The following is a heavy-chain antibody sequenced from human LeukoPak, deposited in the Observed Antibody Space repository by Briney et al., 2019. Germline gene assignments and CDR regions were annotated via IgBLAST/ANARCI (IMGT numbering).Heavy chain of an antibody. Sequence: ASVKVSCMQSGYTLTSNYMHCVRQAPEQGREWMGIIYPSGSSTNYAQKVQGRFTITRDTATSTVYMELSSLSSEDTAVYYCARNRDGSWSYYYYGGQGTLATVSS. CDR2: IYPSGSST. V-gene: IGHV1-46*01. CDR3: ARNRDGSWSYYYY. CDR1: GYTLTSNY. D-gene: IGHD3-10*01. J-gene: IGHJ4*02.